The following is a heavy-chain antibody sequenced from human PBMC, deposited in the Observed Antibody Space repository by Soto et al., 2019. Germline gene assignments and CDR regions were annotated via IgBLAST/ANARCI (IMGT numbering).Heavy chain of an antibody. Sequence: GASVKVSGKPSGGTFSSYTISWVRQAPGQGLEWMGRIIPILGIANYAQKFQGRVTITADKSTSTAYMELSSLRSEDTAVYYCARDPPMITFGGDPTTWGQGTLVTVSS. D-gene: IGHD3-16*01. CDR1: GGTFSSYT. J-gene: IGHJ5*02. V-gene: IGHV1-69*04. CDR2: IIPILGIA. CDR3: ARDPPMITFGGDPTT.